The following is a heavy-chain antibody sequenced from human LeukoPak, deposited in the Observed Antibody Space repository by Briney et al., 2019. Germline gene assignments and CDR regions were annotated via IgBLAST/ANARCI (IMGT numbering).Heavy chain of an antibody. J-gene: IGHJ4*02. V-gene: IGHV3-9*01. CDR2: IGWNSGGI. Sequence: PGGSLRLSCAASGFTFDDYAVHWVRHAPGKGLEWVSGIGWNSGGIVYADSVKGRFTISRDNAKNSLYLQMNSLGAEDTALYYCVKVTAAGFVDHWGQGTLVTVSS. D-gene: IGHD6-13*01. CDR3: VKVTAAGFVDH. CDR1: GFTFDDYA.